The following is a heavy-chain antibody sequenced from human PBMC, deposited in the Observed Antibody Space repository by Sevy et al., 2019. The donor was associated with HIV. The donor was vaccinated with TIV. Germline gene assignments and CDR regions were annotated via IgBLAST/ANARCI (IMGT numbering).Heavy chain of an antibody. J-gene: IGHJ5*02. Sequence: GGSLRLSCAASGFTVSNNYMNWVRQAPGKGLEWVSYISSSSSTIYYADSVKGRFTISRDNAKNSLYLQMNSLRDEDTAVYYCAREWGGLRYFDWLSDWFDPWGQGTLVTVSS. CDR1: GFTVSNNY. CDR3: AREWGGLRYFDWLSDWFDP. D-gene: IGHD3-9*01. CDR2: ISSSSSTI. V-gene: IGHV3-48*02.